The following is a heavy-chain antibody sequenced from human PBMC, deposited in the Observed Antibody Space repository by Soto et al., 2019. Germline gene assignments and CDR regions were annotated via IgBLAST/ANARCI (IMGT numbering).Heavy chain of an antibody. CDR3: AKVYGQRWLLPFDY. Sequence: EVQLLESGGGLVQPGGSLRLSCAASGFTFSNYAMTWVRQATGKGLEWVSTISGSGGITYYADSVKGRVTISRDHSQNTLYLQMNSLRAEDTSVYYCAKVYGQRWLLPFDYWGQGTLVTVSS. V-gene: IGHV3-23*01. CDR1: GFTFSNYA. J-gene: IGHJ4*02. D-gene: IGHD5-18*01. CDR2: ISGSGGIT.